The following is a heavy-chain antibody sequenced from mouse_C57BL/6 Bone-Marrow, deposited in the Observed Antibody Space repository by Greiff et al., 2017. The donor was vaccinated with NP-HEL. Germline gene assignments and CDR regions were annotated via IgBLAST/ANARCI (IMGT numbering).Heavy chain of an antibody. J-gene: IGHJ3*01. CDR1: GYTFTSYW. Sequence: QVQLQQPGAELVKPGASVKLSCKASGYTFTSYWMHWVKQRPGQGLEWIGMIHPNSGSTNYNEKFKSKATLTVDKSSSTAYMQLSSLTSEDSAVYYCARSDYYRGAWFAYWGQGTLVTVSA. D-gene: IGHD1-1*01. CDR2: IHPNSGST. CDR3: ARSDYYRGAWFAY. V-gene: IGHV1-64*01.